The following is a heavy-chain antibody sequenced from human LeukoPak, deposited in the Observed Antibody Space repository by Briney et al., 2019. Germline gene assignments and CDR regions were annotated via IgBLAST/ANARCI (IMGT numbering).Heavy chain of an antibody. J-gene: IGHJ4*02. Sequence: GASVKVSCKASGYTFTGYYMHWVRQAPGQGLEWMGWINPNSGGTNYAQKFQGRVTMTRDTSISTAYMELSRLRSDDTAVYYCAREFDWNYVNLDYWGQGTLVTISS. V-gene: IGHV1-2*02. CDR2: INPNSGGT. CDR1: GYTFTGYY. CDR3: AREFDWNYVNLDY. D-gene: IGHD1-7*01.